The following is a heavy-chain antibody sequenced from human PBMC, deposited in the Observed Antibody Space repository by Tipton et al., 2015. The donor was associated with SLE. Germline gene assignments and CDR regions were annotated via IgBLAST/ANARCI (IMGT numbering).Heavy chain of an antibody. V-gene: IGHV1-69*01. CDR2: IIPMFGTA. CDR1: GGTFSRYA. CDR3: ARGGIGAPSDT. Sequence: QVQLVQSGAEVKKPGSSVKVSCKASGGTFSRYAISWVRQAPGQGLEWMGGIIPMFGTANYAQKFQGRVTITTDESTSTAYMELSSLRSEGTAVYYCARGGIGAPSDTWGQGTMVTVSS. D-gene: IGHD3-16*01. J-gene: IGHJ3*02.